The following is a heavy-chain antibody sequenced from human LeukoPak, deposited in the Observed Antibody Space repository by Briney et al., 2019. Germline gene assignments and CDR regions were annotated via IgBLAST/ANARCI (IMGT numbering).Heavy chain of an antibody. CDR3: ARESTNYVRYWYFDL. J-gene: IGHJ2*01. V-gene: IGHV1-2*02. CDR2: INPKSGAT. CDR1: GYTFSAYF. Sequence: ASVKVSCKASGYTFSAYFIHWVRQAPGQGLEWMGWINPKSGATNYAQTFQGRVTMTRDTSLSTAYMELSSLTSGDTAVYYCARESTNYVRYWYFDLWGRGALVTVSS. D-gene: IGHD4/OR15-4a*01.